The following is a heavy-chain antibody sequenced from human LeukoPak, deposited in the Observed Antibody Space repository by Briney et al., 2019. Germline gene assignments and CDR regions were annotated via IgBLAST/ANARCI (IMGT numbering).Heavy chain of an antibody. Sequence: GGSLRLSCAASGFTFSSYSMNWVRQAPGKGLEWVSSISSSSSYIYYADSVKGRFTISRGNAKNSLYLQMNSLRAEDTAVYYCARDRDDMITFGGVIVLPDYWGQGTLVIVSS. CDR1: GFTFSSYS. D-gene: IGHD3-16*02. CDR2: ISSSSSYI. V-gene: IGHV3-21*01. CDR3: ARDRDDMITFGGVIVLPDY. J-gene: IGHJ4*02.